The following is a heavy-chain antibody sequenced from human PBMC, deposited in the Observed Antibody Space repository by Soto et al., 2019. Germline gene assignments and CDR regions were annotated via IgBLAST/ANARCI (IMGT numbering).Heavy chain of an antibody. D-gene: IGHD6-19*01. CDR3: ARGRGRYSSGWSWFDP. V-gene: IGHV4-4*02. CDR1: GGTIRSPDW. J-gene: IGHJ5*02. Sequence: PSDTLSLTCGGSGGTIRSPDWWTWVRQPPGKGLEWIGEIFQSGSTNYTPSLESRVTISVDKSKNQFSLTLTSVTAADTAVYFCARGRGRYSSGWSWFDPWGQGILVTVSS. CDR2: IFQSGST.